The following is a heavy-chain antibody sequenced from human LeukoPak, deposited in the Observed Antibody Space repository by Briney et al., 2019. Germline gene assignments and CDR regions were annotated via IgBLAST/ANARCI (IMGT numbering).Heavy chain of an antibody. Sequence: GGSLRLSCAASGFTFSSYGMHWVRQAPGKGLEWVAVISYDGSNKYYADSVKGRFTISRDNSKNTLYLQMNSLRAEDTAVYYCAKGNRYSYGYGDYFDYWGQGTLVIVSS. V-gene: IGHV3-30*18. CDR3: AKGNRYSYGYGDYFDY. CDR2: ISYDGSNK. CDR1: GFTFSSYG. J-gene: IGHJ4*02. D-gene: IGHD5-18*01.